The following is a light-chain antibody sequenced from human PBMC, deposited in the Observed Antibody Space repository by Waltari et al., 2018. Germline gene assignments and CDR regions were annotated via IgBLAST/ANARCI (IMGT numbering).Light chain of an antibody. CDR1: SNDVGYFDL. J-gene: IGLJ2*01. CDR3: SSYAGDNRLI. V-gene: IGLV2-23*02. CDR2: QVT. Sequence: QSALTQPASVSGSPGQSITISCTGTSNDVGYFDLVSWYQQHPGKAPKLLIYQVTKRPSEISYRFSGSKSGSTASLTISGLRSEDEADYYCSSYAGDNRLIFGGGTKVTVL.